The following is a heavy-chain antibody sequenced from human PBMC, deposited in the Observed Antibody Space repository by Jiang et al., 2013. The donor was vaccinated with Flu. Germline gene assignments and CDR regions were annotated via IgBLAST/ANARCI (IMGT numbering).Heavy chain of an antibody. CDR2: ISGSGGST. CDR1: GFTFSSYA. V-gene: IGHV3-23*01. Sequence: GLVQPGGSLRLSCAASGFTFSSYAMSWVRQAPGKGLEWVSAISGSGGSTYYADSVKGRFTISRDNSKNTLYLQMNSLRAEDTAVYYCAKSLNTAMVPRLEFYFDYWGQGTLVTVSS. J-gene: IGHJ4*02. CDR3: AKSLNTAMVPRLEFYFDY. D-gene: IGHD5-18*01.